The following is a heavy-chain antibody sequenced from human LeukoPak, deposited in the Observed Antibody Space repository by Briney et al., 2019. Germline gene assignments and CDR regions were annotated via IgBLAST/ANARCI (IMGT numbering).Heavy chain of an antibody. CDR2: IYYSGST. Sequence: SETLSLTCTVSGGSISSHYWSWIRQPPGKGLEWIGYIYYSGSTNYDPSLKSRVTISVDTSKNQFSLKLSSVTAADTAVYYCARQYSSSWYLDYWGQGTLVTVSS. CDR3: ARQYSSSWYLDY. D-gene: IGHD6-13*01. J-gene: IGHJ4*02. CDR1: GGSISSHY. V-gene: IGHV4-59*11.